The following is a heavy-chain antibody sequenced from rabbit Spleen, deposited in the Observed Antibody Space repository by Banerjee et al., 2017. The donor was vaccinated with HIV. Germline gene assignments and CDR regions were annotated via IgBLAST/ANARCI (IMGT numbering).Heavy chain of an antibody. V-gene: IGHV1S40*01. CDR2: IYTGSSGST. D-gene: IGHD1-1*01. Sequence: QSLEESGGDLVKPGASLTLTYTASGFSFSSGYYMCWVRQAPGKGLEWIGCIYTGSSGSTYYASWAKGRFTISKTSSTTVTLQLNSLTVADTATYFCARDSPLGDSRIDYDFWGQGTLVTVS. J-gene: IGHJ4*01. CDR3: ARDSPLGDSRIDYDF. CDR1: GFSFSSGYY.